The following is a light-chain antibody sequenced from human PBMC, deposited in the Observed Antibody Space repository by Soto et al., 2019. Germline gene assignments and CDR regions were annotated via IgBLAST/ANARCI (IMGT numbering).Light chain of an antibody. CDR1: SSNIGGSS. CDR2: TNS. J-gene: IGLJ1*01. Sequence: QSVLTQPPSASGTPGQRVTISCSGSSSNIGGSSVHWYQHLPGTAPKLLIYTNSRRPSGVPDRFSGSKSGTSASLTISGPQSEDEAFYYCAAWDYSLSAYVFGTGTKGTVL. CDR3: AAWDYSLSAYV. V-gene: IGLV1-44*01.